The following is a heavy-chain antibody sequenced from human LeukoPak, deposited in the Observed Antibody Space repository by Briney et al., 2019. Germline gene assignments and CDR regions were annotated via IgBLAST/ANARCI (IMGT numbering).Heavy chain of an antibody. Sequence: PGRSLRLSCAASGFSFSRFAIHWVRQAPGKGLQWVAVISYDGTNKYYADSVKGRFTISRDNSKNTLSLQMNSLRAEDTAIYYCAKQRGYTYNYAIDYWGQGTLVTVSS. J-gene: IGHJ4*02. CDR3: AKQRGYTYNYAIDY. CDR1: GFSFSRFA. CDR2: ISYDGTNK. D-gene: IGHD5-12*01. V-gene: IGHV3-30-3*01.